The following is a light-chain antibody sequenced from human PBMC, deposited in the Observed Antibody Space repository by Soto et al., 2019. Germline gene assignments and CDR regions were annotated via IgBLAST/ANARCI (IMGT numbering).Light chain of an antibody. J-gene: IGKJ5*01. CDR3: QQLNNYPYT. CDR1: QGISSY. Sequence: DIQLTQSPSFLSASVGDRVTITCRASQGISSYLAWYQQKPGKAPKLLIYAASTLQSGVPSRFSGSGSGTEFTFTISRLQPEDFATYYFQQLNNYPYTFGQGTRLEIK. CDR2: AAS. V-gene: IGKV1-9*01.